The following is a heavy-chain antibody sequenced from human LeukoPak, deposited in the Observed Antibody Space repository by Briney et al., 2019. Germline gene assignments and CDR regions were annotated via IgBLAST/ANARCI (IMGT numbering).Heavy chain of an antibody. J-gene: IGHJ4*02. CDR2: IRQDGSEK. CDR1: GFTYSNYW. V-gene: IGHV3-7*05. Sequence: GGSLRLSCAASGFTYSNYWMTWVRQAPGRGLEWVANIRQDGSEKYYVDSVKGRFTISRDNAKNSLYLQMNSLRAEDTAVYYCARDYVWGSDRYTDYWGQGTLVTVSS. CDR3: ARDYVWGSDRYTDY. D-gene: IGHD3-16*02.